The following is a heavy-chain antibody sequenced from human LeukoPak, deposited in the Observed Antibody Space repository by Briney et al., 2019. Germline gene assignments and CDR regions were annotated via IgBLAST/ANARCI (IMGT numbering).Heavy chain of an antibody. CDR2: IRSDTYGGTT. CDR3: TREGYYYASSGYQADYFDY. V-gene: IGHV3-49*04. CDR1: GFTFGDYA. J-gene: IGHJ4*02. Sequence: GGSLRLSCTTSGFTFGDYAMTWVRQAPGKGLEWVGFIRSDTYGGTTEYAASVRGRFSISRDDSKSIAYLQMNSLKTEDTAVYYCTREGYYYASSGYQADYFDYWGQGTLVTVSS. D-gene: IGHD3-22*01.